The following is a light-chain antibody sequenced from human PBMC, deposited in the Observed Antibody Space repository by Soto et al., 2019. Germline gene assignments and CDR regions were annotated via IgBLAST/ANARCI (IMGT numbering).Light chain of an antibody. CDR1: SSDVGGYNY. V-gene: IGLV2-14*01. Sequence: QSALTQPASVSGSPGQSITISCTGTSSDVGGYNYVSWYQQHPGKAHKLMSYDVSNRPSGVSNRFSGSKSCNTASLTISGLPSEDDADYYCSSYTSSSTPYVFGTGTKLTVL. CDR2: DVS. J-gene: IGLJ1*01. CDR3: SSYTSSSTPYV.